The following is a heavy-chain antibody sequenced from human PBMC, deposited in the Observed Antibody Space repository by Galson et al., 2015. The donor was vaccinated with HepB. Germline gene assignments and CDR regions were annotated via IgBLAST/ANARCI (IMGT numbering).Heavy chain of an antibody. Sequence: SLRLSCAASGFSFSNYAMYWVRQAPGKGLEWVAVISYDGTNKYYADSVKGRFTISRDNSKNTLSLQMNSLRSEDTAVYYCARSLAPGSFWALQDSINYWGQGTLLTVSS. CDR2: ISYDGTNK. J-gene: IGHJ4*02. V-gene: IGHV3-30*04. CDR3: ARSLAPGSFWALQDSINY. D-gene: IGHD3-10*01. CDR1: GFSFSNYA.